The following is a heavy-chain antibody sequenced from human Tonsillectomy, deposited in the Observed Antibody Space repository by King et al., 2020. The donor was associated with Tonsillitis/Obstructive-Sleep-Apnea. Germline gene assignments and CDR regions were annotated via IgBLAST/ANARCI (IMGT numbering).Heavy chain of an antibody. V-gene: IGHV4-61*01. CDR3: AREPSRNCFDP. Sequence: QLQESGPGLVKPSETLSLTCTVSGDSVSSGSYYWSWIRQPPGKGLEWIGYIYYSGSTNYNRSLKSRVTISIDTSKNQFSLKLTSVTAADTAVYFCAREPSRNCFDPWGQGTLVTVSS. J-gene: IGHJ5*02. CDR2: IYYSGST. CDR1: GDSVSSGSYY.